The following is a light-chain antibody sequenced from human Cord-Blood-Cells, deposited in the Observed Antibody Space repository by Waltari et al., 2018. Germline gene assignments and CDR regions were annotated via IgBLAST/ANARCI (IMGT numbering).Light chain of an antibody. J-gene: IGKJ4*01. CDR2: AAS. CDR1: QSISSY. CDR3: QQSYSTPRT. V-gene: IGKV1-39*01. Sequence: DIQMTQYPSSLSAPVGDRVTITCRASQSISSYLNWYQQKPGKAPKLLIYAASSLQSGVPSRFSGSGSGTDFTLTISSLQPEDFATYYCQQSYSTPRTFGGGTKVEIK.